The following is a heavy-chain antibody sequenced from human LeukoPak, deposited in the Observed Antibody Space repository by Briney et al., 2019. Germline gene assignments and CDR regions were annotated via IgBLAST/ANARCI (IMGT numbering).Heavy chain of an antibody. CDR2: ISYDGSNK. D-gene: IGHD6-19*01. V-gene: IGHV3-30-3*01. CDR3: ARDRLGAVDYYGMDV. CDR1: GFTFSSYA. Sequence: GRSLRLSCAASGFTFSSYAMHWVRQAPGKGLEWVAVISYDGSNKYYADSVKGRFTISRDNSKNTLYLQMNSLRAEDAAVYYCARDRLGAVDYYGMDVWGQGTTVTVSS. J-gene: IGHJ6*02.